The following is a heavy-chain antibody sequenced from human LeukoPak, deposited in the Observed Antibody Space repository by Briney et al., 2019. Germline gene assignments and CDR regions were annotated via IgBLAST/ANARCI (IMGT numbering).Heavy chain of an antibody. CDR1: GFTFSSYA. CDR2: ISGSGGST. D-gene: IGHD2-2*01. CDR3: AKCGSRQDIVVVPAAIKVRVGDWYFDY. J-gene: IGHJ4*02. Sequence: GGSLRLSCAASGFTFSSYAMSWVRQAPGKGLEWVSAISGSGGSTYYADFVKGRFTISRDNSKNTLYLQMNSLRAEDTAVYYCAKCGSRQDIVVVPAAIKVRVGDWYFDYWGQGTLVTVSS. V-gene: IGHV3-23*01.